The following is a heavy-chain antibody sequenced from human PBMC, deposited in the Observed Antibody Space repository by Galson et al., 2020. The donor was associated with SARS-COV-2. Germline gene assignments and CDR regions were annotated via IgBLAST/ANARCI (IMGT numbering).Heavy chain of an antibody. J-gene: IGHJ4*02. CDR2: IYDSANT. V-gene: IGHV4-30-2*01. CDR1: GGSVSSGAFS. Sequence: SQTLSLTCAVSGGSVSSGAFSWSWFRQPPGKGLEWIGYIYDSANTYYNPSLKSLVSISVDRSKNQFSLNLSSVTAADTAVYYCARGQQTELLTPFDFWGQGTLVTVSS. D-gene: IGHD1-26*01. CDR3: ARGQQTELLTPFDF.